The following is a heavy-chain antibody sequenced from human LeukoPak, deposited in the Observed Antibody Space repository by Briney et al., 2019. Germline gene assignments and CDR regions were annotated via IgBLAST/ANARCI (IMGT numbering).Heavy chain of an antibody. D-gene: IGHD3-9*01. CDR1: GYTFTIYG. V-gene: IGHV1-18*01. J-gene: IGHJ4*02. Sequence: ASGKVSCKASGYTFTIYGISWVRQAPGQGLEWMGWISSYNGNTNYAQKLQGRATMTTDTSTSTAYMELRSLRSDDTAVYYCARGSFPSDDILTGPFDNWGQGTLVTVSS. CDR2: ISSYNGNT. CDR3: ARGSFPSDDILTGPFDN.